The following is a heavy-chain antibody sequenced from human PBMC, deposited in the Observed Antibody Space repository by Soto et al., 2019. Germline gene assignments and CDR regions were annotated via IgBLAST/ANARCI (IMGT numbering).Heavy chain of an antibody. CDR2: LIPISGTT. CDR1: GGTFSNYA. D-gene: IGHD3-10*01. Sequence: ASVKVSCKASGGTFSNYAIAWVRQAPGQGLEWMGGLIPISGTTNYAQKFQGRVTMTTDTSTSTAYMELRSLRSDDTAVYYCARLLWFGESDNDFDYWGQGTLVTVSS. CDR3: ARLLWFGESDNDFDY. J-gene: IGHJ4*02. V-gene: IGHV1-69*05.